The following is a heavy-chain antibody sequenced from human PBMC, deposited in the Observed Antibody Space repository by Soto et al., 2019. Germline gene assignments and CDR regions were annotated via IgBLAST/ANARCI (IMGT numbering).Heavy chain of an antibody. V-gene: IGHV4-30-2*01. Sequence: TLSLTCAVSGGSISSGGYSWSWIRQPPGKGLEWIGYIYHSGSTYYNPSLKSRVTISVDRSKNQFSLKLSSVTAADTAVYYCARGGTHEALSYWGQGTLVTVSS. J-gene: IGHJ4*02. D-gene: IGHD1-26*01. CDR3: ARGGTHEALSY. CDR1: GGSISSGGYS. CDR2: IYHSGST.